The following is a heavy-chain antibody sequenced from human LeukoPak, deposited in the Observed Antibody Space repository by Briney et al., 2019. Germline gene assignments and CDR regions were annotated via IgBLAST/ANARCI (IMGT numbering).Heavy chain of an antibody. Sequence: PSETLSLTCTVSGGSISRYYWSWIRQPPGKGLEWIGYISSSGSTSYDPSLTSRVTISVDTSKNQFSLKLSSVTAADTAVYYCARLIAVAGTFYYFDYWGQGTLVTVSS. J-gene: IGHJ4*02. V-gene: IGHV4-59*08. CDR1: GGSISRYY. CDR2: ISSSGST. D-gene: IGHD6-19*01. CDR3: ARLIAVAGTFYYFDY.